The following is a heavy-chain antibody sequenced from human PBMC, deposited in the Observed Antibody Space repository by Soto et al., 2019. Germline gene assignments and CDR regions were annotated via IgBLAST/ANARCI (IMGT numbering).Heavy chain of an antibody. CDR2: IYYSGST. CDR3: ARDEHVVVAATPSDAFDI. D-gene: IGHD2-15*01. J-gene: IGHJ3*02. CDR1: GGSISSGGYY. V-gene: IGHV4-31*03. Sequence: SETLSLTCTVSGGSISSGGYYWSWIRQHPGKGLEWIGYIYYSGSTYYKPSLKSRVTISVDTSKKQFSLKLSSVTAADTAVYYFARDEHVVVAATPSDAFDIWGQGTMVTVSS.